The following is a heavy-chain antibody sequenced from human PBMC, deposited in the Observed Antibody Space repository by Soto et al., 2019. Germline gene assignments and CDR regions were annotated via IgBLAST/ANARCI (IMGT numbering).Heavy chain of an antibody. D-gene: IGHD4-17*01. CDR3: AKGEIAYGVGPSDY. J-gene: IGHJ4*02. CDR1: GFTFSSYW. Sequence: EVQLVESGGGLVQPGGSLRLSCAASGFTFSSYWMSWVRQAPGKGLEWVANIKQDGSNKYYADSVKGRFTISRDNSKNTLYLQMNSLRAEDTAVYYCAKGEIAYGVGPSDYWGQGTLVTVSS. CDR2: IKQDGSNK. V-gene: IGHV3-7*01.